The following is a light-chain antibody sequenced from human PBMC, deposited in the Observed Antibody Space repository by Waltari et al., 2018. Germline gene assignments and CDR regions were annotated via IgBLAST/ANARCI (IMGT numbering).Light chain of an antibody. Sequence: DTVMTQSPDSLTVSLGERATINCKSSQSVFYSSNNRNYLAWYQQKPGQPPKLLIYWASTRESGVPDRFSGSGSGTDFTLTISSLQAEDVAVYYCQQYHYTPPTFGGGTKVQI. CDR3: QQYHYTPPT. CDR1: QSVFYSSNNRNY. J-gene: IGKJ4*01. V-gene: IGKV4-1*01. CDR2: WAS.